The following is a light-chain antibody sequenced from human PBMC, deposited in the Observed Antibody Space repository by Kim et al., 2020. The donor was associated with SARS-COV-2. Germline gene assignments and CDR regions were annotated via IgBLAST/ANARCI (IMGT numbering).Light chain of an antibody. J-gene: IGLJ3*02. CDR2: EDD. CDR1: NVGDIY. CDR3: QVWDKIAVMVV. Sequence: SYELTQPPTVSVSPGQAAHIPCSGDNVGDIYVSWYQQKPGQAPVMVIYEDDKRPSGIPERFSGTNSGNTATLIISGTQAIDEADYYCQVWDKIAVMVVFG. V-gene: IGLV3-1*01.